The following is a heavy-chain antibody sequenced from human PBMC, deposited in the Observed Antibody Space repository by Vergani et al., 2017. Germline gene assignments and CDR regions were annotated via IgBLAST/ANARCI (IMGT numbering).Heavy chain of an antibody. Sequence: QVQLVQSGAEVKKPGSSVKVSCKASGCTFSSYTISWVRQAPGQGLEWMGRIIPILGIANYAQKFQGRVTITADKSTSTAYMELSSLRSEDTAVYYCAREFGVTYYYYGMDVWGQGTTVTVSS. J-gene: IGHJ6*02. CDR3: AREFGVTYYYYGMDV. D-gene: IGHD3-10*01. CDR2: IIPILGIA. V-gene: IGHV1-69*08. CDR1: GCTFSSYT.